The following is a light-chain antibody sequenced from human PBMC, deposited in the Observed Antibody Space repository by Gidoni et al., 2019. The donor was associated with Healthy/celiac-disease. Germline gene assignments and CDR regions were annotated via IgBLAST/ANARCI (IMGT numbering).Light chain of an antibody. CDR3: QQYNSYSPT. CDR1: QSISSW. J-gene: IGKJ2*01. V-gene: IGKV1-5*01. CDR2: DAS. Sequence: DIQMTQSPSTLSASVGSRVTITCRASQSISSWLAWYQQKPGKAPKLLIYDASSLESGVPSRFSGSGSWTEFTLTISSLHPDDFATYYCQQYNSYSPTFGQGTKLEIK.